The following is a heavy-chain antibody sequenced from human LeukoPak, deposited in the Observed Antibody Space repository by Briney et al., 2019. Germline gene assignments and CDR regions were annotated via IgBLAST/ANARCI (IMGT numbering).Heavy chain of an antibody. V-gene: IGHV4-39*01. J-gene: IGHJ4*02. CDR2: IYYSGST. Sequence: PSETLSLTCTVSGGSISSSSYYWGWIRQPPGKGLEWIGSIYYSGSTYYNPSLKSRVTISVDTSKNQFSLKLSSVTAADTAVYYCARAVEEDYFDYWGQGTLVTVSS. CDR1: GGSISSSSYY. CDR3: ARAVEEDYFDY.